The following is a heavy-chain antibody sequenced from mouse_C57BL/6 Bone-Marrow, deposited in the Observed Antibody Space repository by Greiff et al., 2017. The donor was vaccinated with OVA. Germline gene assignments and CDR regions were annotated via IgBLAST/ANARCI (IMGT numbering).Heavy chain of an antibody. D-gene: IGHD3-2*02. CDR3: ARGDSSGSHDY. CDR2: IDPENGGT. CDR1: GYTFTDYE. J-gene: IGHJ2*01. Sequence: VQLQQSGAELVRPGASVTLSCKASGYTFTDYEMHWVKQTPVHGLEWIGAIDPENGGTAYNQKFKGKATLTVDQSSSTAYMQLNSLASEDSADYYCARGDSSGSHDYWGQGTTLTVSS. V-gene: IGHV1-15*01.